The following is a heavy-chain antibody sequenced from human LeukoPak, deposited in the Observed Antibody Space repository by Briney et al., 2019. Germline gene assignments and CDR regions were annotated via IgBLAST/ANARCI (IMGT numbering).Heavy chain of an antibody. J-gene: IGHJ4*02. V-gene: IGHV1-8*03. CDR2: MNPNSGNT. Sequence: PGASVKVSCKASGYTFTSYDINWVRQATGQGLEWMGWMNPNSGNTGYAQKFQGRVTITRNTSISTAYMELSSLRSEDTAVYYCARGLSSGWFRLGYFDYWGQGTLVTVSS. D-gene: IGHD6-19*01. CDR1: GYTFTSYD. CDR3: ARGLSSGWFRLGYFDY.